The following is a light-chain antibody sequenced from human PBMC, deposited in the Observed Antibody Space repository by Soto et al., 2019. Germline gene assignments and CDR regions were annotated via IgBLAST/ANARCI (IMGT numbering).Light chain of an antibody. CDR2: EVT. CDR3: SSYAGSNNLGV. V-gene: IGLV2-8*01. Sequence: QSVLTQPPSASGSPGQSVTISCTGTSSDIGGYNYVSWYQQHPGKAPKLMIYEVTKRPSGVPDRFSGSKSGNTASLTVSGLQAEDEAGYYCSSYAGSNNLGVFVTGTKVTVL. J-gene: IGLJ1*01. CDR1: SSDIGGYNY.